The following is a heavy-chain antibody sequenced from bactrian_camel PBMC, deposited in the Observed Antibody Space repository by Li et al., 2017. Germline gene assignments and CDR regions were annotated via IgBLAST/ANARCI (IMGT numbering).Heavy chain of an antibody. D-gene: IGHD3*01. CDR2: ISSDGTT. CDR1: GFTFGYST. CDR3: AANAPQVDEEVRLLGCPADFGY. J-gene: IGHJ6*01. V-gene: IGHV3S63*01. Sequence: HVQLVESGGGSVQAGESLTLTCTASGFTFGYSTMAWYRQAPGNECELVSLISSDGTTYYADSVKGRATTSQDNSQNTVYLQMNSLKPEDTAVYYCAANAPQVDEEVRLLGCPADFGYWGQGTQVTVS.